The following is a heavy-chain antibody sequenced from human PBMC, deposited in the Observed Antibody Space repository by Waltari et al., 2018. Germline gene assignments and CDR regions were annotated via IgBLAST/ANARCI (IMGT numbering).Heavy chain of an antibody. Sequence: QVQLVQSGAEVRKPGASVKVSCKASGYTFTDYYLHWVRQAPGQGLECVGRINPNSVGTHYAQNFQGRVTMTSDTSITTVYMELASLTSDDTAVYYCARETYSDSGWFDPWGQGTLVTVSS. CDR2: INPNSVGT. D-gene: IGHD4-17*01. J-gene: IGHJ5*02. V-gene: IGHV1-2*06. CDR1: GYTFTDYY. CDR3: ARETYSDSGWFDP.